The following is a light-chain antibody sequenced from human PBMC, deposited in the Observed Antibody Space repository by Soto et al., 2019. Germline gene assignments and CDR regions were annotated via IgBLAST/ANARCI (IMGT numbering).Light chain of an antibody. CDR3: QHYYGTSPIS. J-gene: IGKJ5*01. CDR2: GAS. Sequence: EIVLTQSPGTQSLSPGERATLSCRASQSVSSRLAWYQHKSGQAPRLLISGASRRATGIPDRFSGSGSGADFTLTISRLEPEDFALYYCQHYYGTSPISFGQGTRLEIK. V-gene: IGKV3-20*01. CDR1: QSVSSR.